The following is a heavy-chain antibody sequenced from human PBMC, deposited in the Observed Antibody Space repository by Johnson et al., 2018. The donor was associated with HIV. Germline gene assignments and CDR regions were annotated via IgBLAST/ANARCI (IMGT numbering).Heavy chain of an antibody. D-gene: IGHD2-15*01. CDR1: GFTFSNYG. CDR3: AKVLRRYCSGGSCSDGLDM. V-gene: IGHV3-30*02. Sequence: QVQLVESGGGVVQPGGSLRLSCAASGFTFSNYGMHWVRQAPGKGLEWVAFIRFDGSNKYYADSVKGRFTISRDNAKNSLYLQMNSLRAEDTALYYCAKVLRRYCSGGSCSDGLDMWGQGTMVTVSS. CDR2: IRFDGSNK. J-gene: IGHJ3*02.